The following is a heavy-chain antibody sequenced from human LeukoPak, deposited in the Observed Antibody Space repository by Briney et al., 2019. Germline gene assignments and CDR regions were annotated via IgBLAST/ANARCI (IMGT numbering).Heavy chain of an antibody. J-gene: IGHJ4*02. CDR3: AKVHLDEWELPTTYYFDY. CDR1: GFTFSSYA. Sequence: GGSLRLFCAASGFTFSSYAMSWVRQAPGKGLEGVSAIRGSGGSTYYADSVKGRFTISRDNSKNTLYLQMNSLRAEDTAVYYCAKVHLDEWELPTTYYFDYWGQGTLVTVSS. D-gene: IGHD1-26*01. CDR2: IRGSGGST. V-gene: IGHV3-23*01.